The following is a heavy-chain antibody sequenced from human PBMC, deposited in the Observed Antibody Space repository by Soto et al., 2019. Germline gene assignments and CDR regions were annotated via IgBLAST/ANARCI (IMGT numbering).Heavy chain of an antibody. CDR3: ARVPKEYTYYYYYGMDV. J-gene: IGHJ6*02. D-gene: IGHD6-6*01. CDR2: IYYSGST. CDR1: GGCISSYY. V-gene: IGHV4-59*01. Sequence: XASLSLTCTVCGGCISSYYWSWIRQPPGKGLEWIGYIYYSGSTNYNPSLKSRVTISVDTSKNQFSLKLSSVTAADTAVYYCARVPKEYTYYYYYGMDVWGQGTTVTV.